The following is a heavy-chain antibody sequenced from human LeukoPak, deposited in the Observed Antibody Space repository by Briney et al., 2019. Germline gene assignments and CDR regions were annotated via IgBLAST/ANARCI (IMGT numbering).Heavy chain of an antibody. J-gene: IGHJ4*02. CDR2: ITDSGHKT. CDR1: GFSFNSDW. Sequence: GGSLRLSCAASGFSFNSDWMNWVRQASGKGLEWVSGITDSGHKTYYADSVKGRFSISRDNSKNTVYLQMSDLRAEDTAVYYCAKITKATTPNYWGQGTLVTVSS. V-gene: IGHV3-23*01. CDR3: AKITKATTPNY. D-gene: IGHD4-17*01.